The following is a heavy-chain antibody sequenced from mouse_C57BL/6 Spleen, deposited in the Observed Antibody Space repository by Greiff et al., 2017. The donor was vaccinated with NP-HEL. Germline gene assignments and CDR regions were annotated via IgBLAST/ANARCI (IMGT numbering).Heavy chain of an antibody. CDR1: GYTFTSYW. V-gene: IGHV1-64*01. CDR3: ARPCCYGSSPFAY. D-gene: IGHD1-1*01. J-gene: IGHJ3*01. Sequence: QVQLQQPGAELVKPGASVKLSCKASGYTFTSYWMHWVKQRPGQGLEWIGMIHPNSGSTNYNEKFKSKATLTVDKSSSTAYMQLSSLTSEDSAVYYCARPCCYGSSPFAYWGQGTLVTVSA. CDR2: IHPNSGST.